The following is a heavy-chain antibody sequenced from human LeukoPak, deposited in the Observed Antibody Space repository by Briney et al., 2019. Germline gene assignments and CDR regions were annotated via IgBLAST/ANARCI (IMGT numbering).Heavy chain of an antibody. D-gene: IGHD7-27*01. CDR1: GFTFSNYW. CDR2: IQQDGNEK. V-gene: IGHV3-7*01. J-gene: IGHJ4*02. Sequence: HAGGSLRLSCAASGFTFSNYWMSWVRQAPGKGLEWVAHIQQDGNEKNYVGSVKGRFTISRDNAKNSLLLQMDGLRAEDSAVYYCARDKMTGDSFFDFWGQGALVTVSS. CDR3: ARDKMTGDSFFDF.